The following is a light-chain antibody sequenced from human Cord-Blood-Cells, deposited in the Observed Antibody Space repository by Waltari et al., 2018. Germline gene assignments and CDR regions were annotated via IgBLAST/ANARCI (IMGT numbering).Light chain of an antibody. Sequence: DIVMTQSLLFLPATPGEPASIPCRSSQSLLHSNGYNYLDWYLQKPGQSPQLLIYLGSNRASGVPDRFSGSGSGTDCTLKISRVEAEDVGVYYCMQALQTPRTCGGGTKVEIK. J-gene: IGKJ4*01. CDR1: QSLLHSNGYNY. V-gene: IGKV2-28*01. CDR3: MQALQTPRT. CDR2: LGS.